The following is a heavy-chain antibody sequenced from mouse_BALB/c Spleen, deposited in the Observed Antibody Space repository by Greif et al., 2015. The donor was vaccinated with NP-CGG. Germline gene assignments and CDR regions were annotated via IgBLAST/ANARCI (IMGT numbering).Heavy chain of an antibody. Sequence: EVQGVESGGGLVQPGGSRKLSCAASGFTFSSFGMHWARQAPEKGLEWVAYISSGSSTIYYADTVKGRFTISRDNPKNTLFLQMTSLRSEDTAMYYCAREGYAGYYYAMDYWGQGTSVTVSS. CDR3: AREGYAGYYYAMDY. V-gene: IGHV5-17*02. CDR2: ISSGSSTI. CDR1: GFTFSSFG. D-gene: IGHD2-14*01. J-gene: IGHJ4*01.